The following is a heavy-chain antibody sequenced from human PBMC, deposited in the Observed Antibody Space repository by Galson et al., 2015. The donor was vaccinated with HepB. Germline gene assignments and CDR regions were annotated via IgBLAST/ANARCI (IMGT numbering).Heavy chain of an antibody. V-gene: IGHV1-18*01. J-gene: IGHJ6*02. CDR3: ARDRCSGGSCYSGEGGYYYGMDV. CDR2: ISAYNGNT. D-gene: IGHD2-15*01. Sequence: SVKVSCKASGYTFTSYGISWVRQAPGQGLEWMGWISAYNGNTNYAQKLQGRVTMTTDTSTSTAYMELSRLRSDDTAVYYCARDRCSGGSCYSGEGGYYYGMDVWGQGTTVTVSS. CDR1: GYTFTSYG.